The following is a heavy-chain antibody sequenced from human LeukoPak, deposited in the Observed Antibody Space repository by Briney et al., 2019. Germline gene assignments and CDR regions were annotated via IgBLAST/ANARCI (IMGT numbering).Heavy chain of an antibody. CDR3: ARDSAGNDY. D-gene: IGHD6-13*01. V-gene: IGHV3-7*01. CDR1: GFTFSIYA. CDR2: IKQDGSEK. J-gene: IGHJ4*02. Sequence: PGGSLRLSCAASGFTFSIYATNWVRQAPGKGLEWVANIKQDGSEKYYVDSVKGRFTNSRDNAKNSLYLQMNSLRAEDTAMYYCARDSAGNDYWGQGTLVTVSS.